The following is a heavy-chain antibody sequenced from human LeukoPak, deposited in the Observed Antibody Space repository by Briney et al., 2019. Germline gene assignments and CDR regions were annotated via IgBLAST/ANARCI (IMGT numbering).Heavy chain of an antibody. V-gene: IGHV1-46*01. CDR1: GYTFTSYY. Sequence: EASVKVSCKASGYTFTSYYMHWVRQAPGQGLEWMGIINPSGGSTSYAQKFQGRVTMTRDTSTSTVYMELSSLRSEDTAVYYCARDGLNYYGSGSNIDYWGQGTLVTVSS. CDR2: INPSGGST. CDR3: ARDGLNYYGSGSNIDY. J-gene: IGHJ4*02. D-gene: IGHD3-10*01.